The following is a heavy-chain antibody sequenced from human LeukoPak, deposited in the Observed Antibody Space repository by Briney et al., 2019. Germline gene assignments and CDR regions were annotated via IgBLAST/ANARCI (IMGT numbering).Heavy chain of an antibody. Sequence: ASVKVSCKASGYTFTSYGISWVRQAPGQGLEWMGWISAYSGNTNYAQKLQGRVTMTTDTSTSTAYMELRSLRSDDTAVYYCARYNPLGYCSGGSCSNDAFDIWGQGTMVTVSS. CDR3: ARYNPLGYCSGGSCSNDAFDI. V-gene: IGHV1-18*01. D-gene: IGHD2-15*01. CDR1: GYTFTSYG. CDR2: ISAYSGNT. J-gene: IGHJ3*02.